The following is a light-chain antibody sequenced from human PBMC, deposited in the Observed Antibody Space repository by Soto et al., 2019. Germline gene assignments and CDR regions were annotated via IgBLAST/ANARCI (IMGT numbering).Light chain of an antibody. Sequence: AIQMTQSPSSLSASVGDRVTITCRASQGIREDLGWYQQKPGKAPKVLIYSTSTLQSGVPSRFSGGGSGTDFTLTISSLQPEDFATYYCLQDYNYPLTFGGGTKVEIK. CDR2: STS. V-gene: IGKV1-6*01. CDR3: LQDYNYPLT. CDR1: QGIRED. J-gene: IGKJ4*01.